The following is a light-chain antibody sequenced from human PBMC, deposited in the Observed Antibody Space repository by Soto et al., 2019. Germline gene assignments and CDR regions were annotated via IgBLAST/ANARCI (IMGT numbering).Light chain of an antibody. CDR3: QQSYTSPRT. V-gene: IGKV1-39*01. CDR2: AAS. CDR1: QSISTY. Sequence: DIQMTQSPSSLSASVGDRVTITCRASQSISTYLNWYQQKPGKAPKLLIYAASTLQSGVTSRFSGSGSGTDFRLTITNLQPKDIATYDCQQSYTSPRTFDQGTNVDFK. J-gene: IGKJ1*01.